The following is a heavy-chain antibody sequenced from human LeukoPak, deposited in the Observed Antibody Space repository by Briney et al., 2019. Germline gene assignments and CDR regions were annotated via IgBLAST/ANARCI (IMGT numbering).Heavy chain of an antibody. V-gene: IGHV3-15*01. J-gene: IGHJ4*02. CDR2: IKSKTDGGTT. Sequence: GGSLRLSCAASGFTFSSAWMSWVRQAPGKGLEWVGRIKSKTDGGTTDYAAPVKGRFTVSRDDSKNTLYLQMNSLKTEDTAVYYCTTDLVVGATLVDYWGQGTLVTVSS. CDR1: GFTFSSAW. CDR3: TTDLVVGATLVDY. D-gene: IGHD1-26*01.